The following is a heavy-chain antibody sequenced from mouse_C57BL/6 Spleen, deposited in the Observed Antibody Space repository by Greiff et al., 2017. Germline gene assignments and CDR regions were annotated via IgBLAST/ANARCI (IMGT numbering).Heavy chain of an antibody. J-gene: IGHJ2*01. CDR1: GYAFTNYL. CDR3: AREEMGSNYFDY. Sequence: VKLMESGAELVRPGTSVKVSCKASGYAFTNYLIEWVKQRPGQGLEWIGVINPGSGGTNYNEKFKGKATLTADKSSSTAYMQLSSLTSEDSAVYFCAREEMGSNYFDYWGQGTTLTVSS. CDR2: INPGSGGT. D-gene: IGHD2-3*01. V-gene: IGHV1-54*01.